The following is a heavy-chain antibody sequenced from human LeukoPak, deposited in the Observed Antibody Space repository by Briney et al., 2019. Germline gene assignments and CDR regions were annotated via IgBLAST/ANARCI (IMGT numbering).Heavy chain of an antibody. Sequence: GGPLRLSCEASGFTFSSNSMNWVRQAPGAGLEWISFISGSGSAMYYADSVKGRFTISRDNAKNSLYLQMNSLRDDDTAVYYCARDPGLDIWGQGTLVTVSS. J-gene: IGHJ4*02. CDR1: GFTFSSNS. V-gene: IGHV3-48*02. CDR2: ISGSGSAM. CDR3: ARDPGLDI.